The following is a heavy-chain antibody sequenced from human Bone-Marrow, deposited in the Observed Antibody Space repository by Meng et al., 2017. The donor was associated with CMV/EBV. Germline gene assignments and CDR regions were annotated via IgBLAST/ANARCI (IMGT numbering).Heavy chain of an antibody. CDR3: ARDSGAGWYFDY. Sequence: GESLKISCAASGFTFSSYSMNWVRQAPGKGLEWVSSISSSSSYIYYADSVKGRFTISRDNAKNSLYLQMNSLRVEDTAVYYCARDSGAGWYFDYWGQGTLVTVSS. CDR2: ISSSSSYI. D-gene: IGHD6-19*01. V-gene: IGHV3-21*01. J-gene: IGHJ4*02. CDR1: GFTFSSYS.